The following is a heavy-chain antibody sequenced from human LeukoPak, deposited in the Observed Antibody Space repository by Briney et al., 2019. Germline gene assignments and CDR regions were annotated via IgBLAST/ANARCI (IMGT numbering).Heavy chain of an antibody. D-gene: IGHD1-26*01. J-gene: IGHJ6*02. V-gene: IGHV5-51*01. CDR2: IYPGDSGT. Sequence: GESLKISCKGSGYKFTNYWIGWVRQMPGKGLEWMGIIYPGDSGTRYSPSFQGQVTISADKSITTAYLQWSSLKASDTAMYYCARRGSYSGGFFYYYVMDVWGQGTTVTVSS. CDR3: ARRGSYSGGFFYYYVMDV. CDR1: GYKFTNYW.